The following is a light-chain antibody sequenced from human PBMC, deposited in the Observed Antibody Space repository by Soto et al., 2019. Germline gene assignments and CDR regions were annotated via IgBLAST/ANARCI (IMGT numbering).Light chain of an antibody. Sequence: IAVAQYPATLSFSPGERANLACRASQSVSSYLAWYQQRPGQAPRLLIYDASNRATGVPARFSGSGSGTDFTLTISSLEPEDFAVYYCQQRSTWPHTFGQGTRLEIK. CDR3: QQRSTWPHT. CDR1: QSVSSY. CDR2: DAS. J-gene: IGKJ5*01. V-gene: IGKV3-11*01.